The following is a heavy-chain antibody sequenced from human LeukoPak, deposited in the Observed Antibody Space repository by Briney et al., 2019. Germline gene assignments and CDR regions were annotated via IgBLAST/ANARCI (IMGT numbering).Heavy chain of an antibody. J-gene: IGHJ4*02. CDR3: ARDLPSRDYYDSSGYYRY. V-gene: IGHV1-18*01. CDR2: ISAYNGNT. D-gene: IGHD3-22*01. Sequence: GASVKVSCKASGYTFTSYGIGWERQAPGQGLEWMGWISAYNGNTNYAQKLQGRVAMTTDRSTSTAYMELRRLRFHDTAVYYCARDLPSRDYYDSSGYYRYWGQGTLVTVSS. CDR1: GYTFTSYG.